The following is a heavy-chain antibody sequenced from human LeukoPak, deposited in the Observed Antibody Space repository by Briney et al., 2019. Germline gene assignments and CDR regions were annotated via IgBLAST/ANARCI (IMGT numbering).Heavy chain of an antibody. Sequence: GASVKVSCKASGYTFTNYYMHWVRQAPGLGLEWMGIINPSDGTTNYAQKFQGRVTMTRDKSTSTVYMELSSLRSEHTAIYYCARGYLGGGLDIWGQGTMVSVS. J-gene: IGHJ3*02. CDR1: GYTFTNYY. CDR2: INPSDGTT. V-gene: IGHV1-46*01. D-gene: IGHD2-15*01. CDR3: ARGYLGGGLDI.